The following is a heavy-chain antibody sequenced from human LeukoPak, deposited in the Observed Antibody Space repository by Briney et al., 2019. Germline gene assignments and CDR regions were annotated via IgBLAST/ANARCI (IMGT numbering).Heavy chain of an antibody. CDR1: GGSISSYY. CDR3: ACLTTADAFDI. J-gene: IGHJ3*02. V-gene: IGHV4-59*01. CDR2: IYNSGST. D-gene: IGHD3-22*01. Sequence: SETLSLTCTVSGGSISSYYWSWIRQPPGKGLEWIGYIYNSGSTNYNPSLKSRVTISVDTSKNQFSLKLSSVTAADTAVYYCACLTTADAFDIWGQGTMATVSS.